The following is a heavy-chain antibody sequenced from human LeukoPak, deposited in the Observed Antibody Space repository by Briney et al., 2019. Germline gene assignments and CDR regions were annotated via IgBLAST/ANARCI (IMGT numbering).Heavy chain of an antibody. Sequence: GESLKISCKGSGFTSTNYWIAWVRQVPGKDLEWMGIICARDHDTRYSPSFQGGQVTISADKSFTSVYLQWSSLQSSDTAMYYCARLARGWSGIFDVWGQGTMVTVS. D-gene: IGHD6-19*01. CDR3: ARLARGWSGIFDV. V-gene: IGHV5-51*01. CDR2: ICARDHDT. CDR1: GFTSTNYW. J-gene: IGHJ3*01.